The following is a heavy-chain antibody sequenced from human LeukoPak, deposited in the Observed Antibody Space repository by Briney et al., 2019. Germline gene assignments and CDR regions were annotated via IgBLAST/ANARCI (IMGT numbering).Heavy chain of an antibody. Sequence: SETLSLTCTVSGGSVNVGDNSWTWIRQPPGKGLEWVGFISCSGNTFYNPSLNSRVSMSLDTSYNHFSLKLTSVTAADTAVYYCARGSGSDPWPIFDPWGQGILVTVSS. CDR3: ARGSGSDPWPIFDP. J-gene: IGHJ5*02. CDR1: GGSVNVGDNS. V-gene: IGHV4-30-4*01. CDR2: ISCSGNT. D-gene: IGHD3-10*01.